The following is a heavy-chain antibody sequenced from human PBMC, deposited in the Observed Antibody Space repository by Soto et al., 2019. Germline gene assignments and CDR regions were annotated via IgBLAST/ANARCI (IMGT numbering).Heavy chain of an antibody. CDR3: AKGWADY. D-gene: IGHD3-16*01. CDR1: GFTISSYV. CDR2: ISGGST. Sequence: EVQVLESGGGLVQPGGSLRLSCAASGFTISSYVMSWVRKAPGKGLEWVSGISGGSTYYADSVKGRFTISRDNSKNTLSLQMNSLRAEDTAVYYCAKGWADYWGQGTLVTVSS. J-gene: IGHJ4*02. V-gene: IGHV3-23*01.